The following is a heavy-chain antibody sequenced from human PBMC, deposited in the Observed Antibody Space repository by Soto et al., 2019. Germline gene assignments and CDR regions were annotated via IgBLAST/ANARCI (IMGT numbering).Heavy chain of an antibody. CDR2: ISSSSSNI. D-gene: IGHD3-10*01. Sequence: GGSLRLSCAASGFTFSSYSMNWVRQAPGKGLEWVSSISSSSSNIYYADSVKGRFTISRDNAKNTLYLKMNSLRADDTALYYCAKDAVAYNGEWDWFDLWGQGTLVSVSS. CDR1: GFTFSSYS. J-gene: IGHJ5*02. CDR3: AKDAVAYNGEWDWFDL. V-gene: IGHV3-21*01.